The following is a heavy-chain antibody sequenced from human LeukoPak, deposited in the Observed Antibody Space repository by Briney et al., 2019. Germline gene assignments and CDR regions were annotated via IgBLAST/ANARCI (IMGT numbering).Heavy chain of an antibody. CDR3: ARGVGATNAFDI. J-gene: IGHJ3*02. V-gene: IGHV1-18*01. D-gene: IGHD1-26*01. Sequence: ASVKVSCKASGYTFTLYGISWVRQVPGQGLECMGWISAYNGNTNYAQKLQGRVSMTTDTYTSTAYMELRSLRSDDTAVYYCARGVGATNAFDIWGQGTLVTVSS. CDR1: GYTFTLYG. CDR2: ISAYNGNT.